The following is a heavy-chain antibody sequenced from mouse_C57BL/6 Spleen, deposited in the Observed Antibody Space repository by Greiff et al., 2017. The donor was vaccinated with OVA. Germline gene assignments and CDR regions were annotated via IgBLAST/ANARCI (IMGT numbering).Heavy chain of an antibody. CDR2: IDPSDSYT. Sequence: QVQLQQPGAELVKPGASVKLSCKASGYTFTSYWMQWVKQRPGQGLEWIGEIDPSDSYTNYNQKFKGKATLTVDTSSSTAYMQLSSLTSEDSAVYYCARKEFITTVVAEAYWGQGTLVTVSA. J-gene: IGHJ3*01. V-gene: IGHV1-50*01. CDR3: ARKEFITTVVAEAY. D-gene: IGHD1-1*01. CDR1: GYTFTSYW.